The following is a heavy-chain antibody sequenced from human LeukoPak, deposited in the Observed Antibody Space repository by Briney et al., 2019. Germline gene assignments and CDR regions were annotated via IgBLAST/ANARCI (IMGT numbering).Heavy chain of an antibody. CDR2: INHSGST. Sequence: SETLSLTCAVYGGSFSGYYWSWIRQPPGKWLEWIGEINHSGSTNYSPSLKNRVSISVDTSKNQFSLNLSSVTAADTAVYYCARGNCSNTSCFFDYWGQGTLVTVSS. CDR3: ARGNCSNTSCFFDY. V-gene: IGHV4-34*01. J-gene: IGHJ4*02. D-gene: IGHD2-2*01. CDR1: GGSFSGYY.